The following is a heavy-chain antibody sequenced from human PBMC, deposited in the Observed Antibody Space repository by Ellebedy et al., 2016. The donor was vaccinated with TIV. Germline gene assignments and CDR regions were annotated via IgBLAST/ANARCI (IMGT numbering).Heavy chain of an antibody. CDR2: INHSGST. CDR1: GGSFSAYY. D-gene: IGHD1-26*01. CDR3: ARGRGGSYSIPFDY. Sequence: SETLSLXCAVYGGSFSAYYWSWIRQPPGKGLEWIGEINHSGSTNYNPSLKSRVTISVDTSKNQFSLKLSSVTATDTAVYYCARGRGGSYSIPFDYWGQGTLVTVSS. V-gene: IGHV4-34*01. J-gene: IGHJ4*02.